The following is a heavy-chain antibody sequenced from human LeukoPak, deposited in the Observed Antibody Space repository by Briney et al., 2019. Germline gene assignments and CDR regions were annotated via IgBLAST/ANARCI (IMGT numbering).Heavy chain of an antibody. V-gene: IGHV4-39*01. CDR3: ARGHSQGNWFDP. CDR2: IYYSGST. J-gene: IGHJ5*02. Sequence: KPSETLSLTCTVSGGSISSSGYYWGWIRQPPGKGLEWIASIYYSGSTYYNPSLKSRVTMSVDTSKNQLSLKLSSLTAADTAVYYCARGHSQGNWFDPWGQGTLVTVSS. D-gene: IGHD4-11*01. CDR1: GGSISSSGYY.